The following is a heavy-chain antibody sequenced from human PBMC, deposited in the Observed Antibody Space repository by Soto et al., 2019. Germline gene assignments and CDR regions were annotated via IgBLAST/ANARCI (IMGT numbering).Heavy chain of an antibody. CDR1: GGSVSNKTYY. Sequence: ETLSLTCPVSGGSVSNKTYYWSWIRQPPGKRLEWIGYVYYSGTTNYNPSLKSRVTISVDLSKNQFSLRLSSVTTADTALYYCARTTAVPNTLRSRYCSDYWGQGTLVTVSS. CDR3: ARTTAVPNTLRSRYCSDY. CDR2: VYYSGTT. J-gene: IGHJ4*02. D-gene: IGHD4-17*01. V-gene: IGHV4-61*01.